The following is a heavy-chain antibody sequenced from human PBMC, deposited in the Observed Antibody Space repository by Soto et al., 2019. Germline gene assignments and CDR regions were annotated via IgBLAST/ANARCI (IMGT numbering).Heavy chain of an antibody. Sequence: PGGSLRLSCAASGFSFSTYAMHWVRQTPGKGLEWVAVISYDGDHKYYADSVKGRFTISRDNAKNSLYLQMNSLRAEDTAVYFCARDQRYYGSGENYYYGMDVWGQGTTVTVSS. D-gene: IGHD3-10*01. J-gene: IGHJ6*02. CDR1: GFSFSTYA. V-gene: IGHV3-30-3*01. CDR3: ARDQRYYGSGENYYYGMDV. CDR2: ISYDGDHK.